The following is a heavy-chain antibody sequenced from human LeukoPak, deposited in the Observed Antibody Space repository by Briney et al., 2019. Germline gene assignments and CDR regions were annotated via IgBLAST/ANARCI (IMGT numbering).Heavy chain of an antibody. Sequence: PSETLSLTCAVYGGSFSGYYWSWIRQPPGKGLEWIGEINHSGSTNYNPSLKSRVTISVDTSKNQFSLKLSSVTAADTAVYYCASRPFDYWGQGTLVTVSS. CDR3: ASRPFDY. CDR2: INHSGST. V-gene: IGHV4-34*01. J-gene: IGHJ4*02. CDR1: GGSFSGYY.